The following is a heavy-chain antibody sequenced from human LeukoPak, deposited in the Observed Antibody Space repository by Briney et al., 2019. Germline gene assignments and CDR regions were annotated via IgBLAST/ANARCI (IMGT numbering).Heavy chain of an antibody. V-gene: IGHV4-34*01. Sequence: LSETLSLTCAVYGGSFSGYYWSWIRQPPGKGLEWIGEINHSGSTNYNPSLKSRVTISVDTSKNQFSLKLSSVTAADTAVYYCARDVPFDYWGQGTLVTVSS. J-gene: IGHJ4*02. CDR3: ARDVPFDY. CDR2: INHSGST. CDR1: GGSFSGYY.